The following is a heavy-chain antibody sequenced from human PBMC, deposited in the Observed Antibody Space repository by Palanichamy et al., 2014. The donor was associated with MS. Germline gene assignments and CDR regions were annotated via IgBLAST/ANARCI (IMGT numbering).Heavy chain of an antibody. CDR1: GVAFSNYG. Sequence: EVQLSESGGGFIQPGGSLSLSCVASGVAFSNYGMSWIARLQGRGRSGSQVSSVNIDNTYYADSVEGRFTISRDNPKNTLYLILNGLRAEDTAIYYCARQSSSRGRGWYFDLWGRGTLVTVSS. D-gene: IGHD2-2*01. V-gene: IGHV3-23*01. J-gene: IGHJ2*01. CDR2: SSVNIDNT. CDR3: ARQSSSRGRGWYFDL.